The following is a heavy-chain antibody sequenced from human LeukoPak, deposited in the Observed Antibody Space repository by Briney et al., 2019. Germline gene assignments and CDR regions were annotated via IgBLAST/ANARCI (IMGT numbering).Heavy chain of an antibody. Sequence: GGSLRLSCAASGFTVSSNYMSWVRQAPGGGLEWVSVIYRGGSTYYADSVKGRFIISRDISKNTLYLQMNSLRAEDTAVYYCAREWPRFDYWGQGTLVTVSS. CDR2: IYRGGST. V-gene: IGHV3-53*01. D-gene: IGHD5-12*01. CDR3: AREWPRFDY. CDR1: GFTVSSNY. J-gene: IGHJ4*02.